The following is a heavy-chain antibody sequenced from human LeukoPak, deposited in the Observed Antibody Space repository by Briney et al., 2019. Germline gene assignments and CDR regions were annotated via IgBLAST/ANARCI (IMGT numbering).Heavy chain of an antibody. V-gene: IGHV3-53*04. D-gene: IGHD5-12*01. CDR1: GFTVSSSY. CDR2: IYSDDST. CDR3: ARGGYSGYDRDAFDI. J-gene: IGHJ3*02. Sequence: GGSLRLSCAASGFTVSSSYMSWVRQAPGKGLEWVSVIYSDDSTYYADSVKGRFTISRHNSKNTLYLQMNSLRAEDTAVYYCARGGYSGYDRDAFDIWGQGTMVTVSS.